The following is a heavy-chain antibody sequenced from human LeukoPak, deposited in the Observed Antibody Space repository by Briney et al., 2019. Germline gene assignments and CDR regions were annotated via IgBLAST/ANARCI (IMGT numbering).Heavy chain of an antibody. CDR1: GGLIRTYY. D-gene: IGHD7-27*01. CDR3: ARDLGHFDY. Sequence: PSETLSLTCTVSGGLIRTYYWSLIRQPPGKGLEWMGYIYHSGNTDYNPSLKSRVTISVDSSKNQFSLKLSSVTAADTAVYYCARDLGHFDYWGQGTLVTVSS. V-gene: IGHV4-59*01. J-gene: IGHJ4*02. CDR2: IYHSGNT.